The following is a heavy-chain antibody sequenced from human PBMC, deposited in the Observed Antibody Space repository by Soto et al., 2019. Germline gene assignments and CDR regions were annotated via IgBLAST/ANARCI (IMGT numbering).Heavy chain of an antibody. CDR2: IMPTLGSA. D-gene: IGHD1-26*01. CDR1: GGTFRSHG. J-gene: IGHJ4*02. CDR3: ATDRSAQYFDY. V-gene: IGHV1-69*10. Sequence: SVKVSCKASGGTFRSHGIAWVRQVPGQGLEWVGGIMPTLGSATYAPRFQGRVTISADKSTSTAYMELRSLRSEDTAVYYCATDRSAQYFDYWGQGTLVTVS.